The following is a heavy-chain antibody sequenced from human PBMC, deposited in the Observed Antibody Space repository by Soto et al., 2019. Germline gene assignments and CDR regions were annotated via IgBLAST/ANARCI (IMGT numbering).Heavy chain of an antibody. Sequence: PSETLSLTCAVYGGSFSGYYWSWIRQPPGKGLEWIGEINHSGSTNYNPSLKSRVTISVDTSKNQFSLKLSSVTAADTAVYYCVRGLTEYYYYYMDVWGKGTTVTVSS. V-gene: IGHV4-34*01. CDR2: INHSGST. CDR1: GGSFSGYY. CDR3: VRGLTEYYYYYMDV. J-gene: IGHJ6*03.